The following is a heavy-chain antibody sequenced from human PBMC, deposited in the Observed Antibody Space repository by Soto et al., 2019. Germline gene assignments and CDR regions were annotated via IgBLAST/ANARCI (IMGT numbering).Heavy chain of an antibody. Sequence: VALIWYDGSNEYYVDSVKGRFTISRDNSKNTLYLQINSLRVEDTAVYYCARRGCISASCYNAFDIWGQGTMVTVSS. CDR3: ARRGCISASCYNAFDI. V-gene: IGHV3-33*01. CDR2: IWYDGSNE. J-gene: IGHJ3*02. D-gene: IGHD2-2*02.